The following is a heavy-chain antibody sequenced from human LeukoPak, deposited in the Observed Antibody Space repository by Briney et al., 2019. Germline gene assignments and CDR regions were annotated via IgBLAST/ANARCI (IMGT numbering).Heavy chain of an antibody. D-gene: IGHD5-18*01. CDR1: GYTFTSYD. Sequence: ASVKVSCKASGYTFTSYDINWVRQATGQGLEWMGWINPNSGGTNYAQKFQGRVTMTRDTSISTAYMELSRLRSDDTAVYYCAKQPRGYSYSFDYWGQGTLVTVSS. CDR3: AKQPRGYSYSFDY. CDR2: INPNSGGT. V-gene: IGHV1-2*02. J-gene: IGHJ4*02.